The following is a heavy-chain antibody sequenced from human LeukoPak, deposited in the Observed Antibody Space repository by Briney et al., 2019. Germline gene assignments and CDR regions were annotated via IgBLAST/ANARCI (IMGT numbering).Heavy chain of an antibody. J-gene: IGHJ4*02. CDR1: GFSITDHH. Sequence: GGSLRLSCAGAGFSITDHHMDWVRQAPGKGLEWVGRSATTKPNSCTTQYAASVRGRFTISRDDLQLNSLKTQHTAVYYCVRVVTTGSGWYHFDNWGLGTLVTVSS. CDR3: VRVVTTGSGWYHFDN. V-gene: IGHV3-72*01. CDR2: SATTKPNSCTT. D-gene: IGHD6-13*01.